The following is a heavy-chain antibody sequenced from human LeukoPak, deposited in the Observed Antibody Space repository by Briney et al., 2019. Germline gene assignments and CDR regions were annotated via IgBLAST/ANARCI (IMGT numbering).Heavy chain of an antibody. Sequence: GGSLRLSCEASGFTFSSYSMNWVRQTPGKGLEWISYISSSGRTIHYADSVKGRFTISRDNAKNSLYLQMNSLRAEDMALYYCAKGQIVQSIVVVPAALNDAFDIWGQGTMVTVSS. J-gene: IGHJ3*02. CDR3: AKGQIVQSIVVVPAALNDAFDI. V-gene: IGHV3-48*04. D-gene: IGHD2-2*01. CDR1: GFTFSSYS. CDR2: ISSSGRTI.